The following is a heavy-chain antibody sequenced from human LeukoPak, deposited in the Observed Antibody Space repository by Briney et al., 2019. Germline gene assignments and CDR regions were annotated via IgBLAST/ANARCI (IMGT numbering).Heavy chain of an antibody. V-gene: IGHV6-1*01. Sequence: SQTLSLTCAISGDSVSSNSAAWNWIRQSPSRGLEWLGRTYYMSEWYNDYAVSVKSRITINPDTSKNPFSLQLNSVTPEDTAVYYCARSISRTIGVRGVTAYYYYLDVWDKGTTVTVSS. CDR2: TYYMSEWYN. CDR1: GDSVSSNSAA. D-gene: IGHD3-10*01. J-gene: IGHJ6*03. CDR3: ARSISRTIGVRGVTAYYYYLDV.